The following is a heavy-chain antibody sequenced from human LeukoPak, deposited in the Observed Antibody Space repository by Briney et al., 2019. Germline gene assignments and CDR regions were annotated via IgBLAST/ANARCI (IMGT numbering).Heavy chain of an antibody. CDR3: ARGDVVVVAATSYYYGMDV. CDR1: GFTFSDYY. CDR2: ISSSGSTI. J-gene: IGHJ6*02. Sequence: PGGSLRLSCAASGFTFSDYYMSWIRQAPGKGLEWVSYISSSGSTIYYADSVKGRFTISRDNAKNSLYLQMNSLRAEDTAVYYCARGDVVVVAATSYYYGMDVWGQGTTVTVSS. D-gene: IGHD2-15*01. V-gene: IGHV3-11*01.